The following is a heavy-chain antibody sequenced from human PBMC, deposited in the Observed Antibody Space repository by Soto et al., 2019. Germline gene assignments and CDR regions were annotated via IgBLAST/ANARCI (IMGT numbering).Heavy chain of an antibody. J-gene: IGHJ4*02. V-gene: IGHV5-51*01. CDR3: ARPLRSGSYYMGY. CDR2: IYLGDSDT. Sequence: GESLKISCKGSGYRFTDYWIGWVRQMPGKGLEWMGIIYLGDSDTRYSPSFQGQVTIPVDKSISTAYLQWNSLKASDTAMYYCARPLRSGSYYMGYWGQGTLVTVSS. CDR1: GYRFTDYW. D-gene: IGHD3-10*01.